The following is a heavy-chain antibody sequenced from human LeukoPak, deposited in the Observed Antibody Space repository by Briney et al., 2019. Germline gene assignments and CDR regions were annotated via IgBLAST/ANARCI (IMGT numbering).Heavy chain of an antibody. J-gene: IGHJ4*02. CDR2: INHSGST. CDR1: GGSISSSSYY. D-gene: IGHD6-13*01. CDR3: ARGRPSRH. V-gene: IGHV4-39*07. Sequence: SETLSLTCTVSGGSISSSSYYWGWIRQPPGKGLEWIGEINHSGSTNYNPSLKSRVTISVDTSKNQFSLKLSSVTAADTAVYYCARGRPSRHWGQGTLVTVSS.